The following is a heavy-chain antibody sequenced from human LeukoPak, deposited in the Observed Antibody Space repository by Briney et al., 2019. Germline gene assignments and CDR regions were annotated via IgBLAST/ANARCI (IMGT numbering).Heavy chain of an antibody. D-gene: IGHD3-3*01. CDR1: GGSFSGYY. CDR2: INHSGST. CDR3: ARGGVATNY. J-gene: IGHJ4*02. V-gene: IGHV4-34*01. Sequence: SETLSLTCAVYGGSFSGYYWSWIRQPPGKGLEWIGEINHSGSTNYNPSLKSRVTISIDTSKHQFSLKLSSVTAADTAVYYCARGGVATNYWGQGTLVTVSS.